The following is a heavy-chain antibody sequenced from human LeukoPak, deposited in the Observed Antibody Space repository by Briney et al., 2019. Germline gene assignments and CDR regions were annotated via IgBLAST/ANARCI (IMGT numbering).Heavy chain of an antibody. CDR2: IYSSGRT. Sequence: SETLSLTCTASGGSISSYFWTWIRQPAGKGLEWIGRIYSSGRTNYNPSLKTRVTMSVDTYKNQLSLKVTSVTAAGTAVYYCARDRYGDYGHDYWGQGILVTVSS. J-gene: IGHJ4*02. V-gene: IGHV4-4*07. CDR3: ARDRYGDYGHDY. CDR1: GGSISSYF. D-gene: IGHD4-17*01.